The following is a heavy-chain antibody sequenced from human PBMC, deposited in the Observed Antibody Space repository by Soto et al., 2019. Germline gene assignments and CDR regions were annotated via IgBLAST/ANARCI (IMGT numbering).Heavy chain of an antibody. D-gene: IGHD3-22*01. CDR2: IYAGSIT. J-gene: IGHJ4*02. CDR3: ARIPYDNSGTIFDY. CDR1: GITVSSYY. V-gene: IGHV3-53*01. Sequence: VQLVESGGGLIQPGGSLRLSCAVSGITVSSYYMSWVRQAAGKGLEWVSVIYAGSITYYADSVKGRFTIYRDNSKNTLNLEMNSLRVEDTAVYYCARIPYDNSGTIFDYWGQGTLVTVSS.